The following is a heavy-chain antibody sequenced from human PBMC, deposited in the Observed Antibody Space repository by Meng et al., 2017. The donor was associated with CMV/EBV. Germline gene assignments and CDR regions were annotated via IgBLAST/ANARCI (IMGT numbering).Heavy chain of an antibody. Sequence: ASVKVSCKASGYTFTSYDINWVRQATGQGLEWMGWMNPNSGNTGYAQKFQGRVTITRNTSISTAYMERGSLRSEDTAVYYCARGYCSSTSCYTRYYYGMDVWGQGTTVTVSS. D-gene: IGHD2-2*02. V-gene: IGHV1-8*03. CDR3: ARGYCSSTSCYTRYYYGMDV. CDR2: MNPNSGNT. J-gene: IGHJ6*02. CDR1: GYTFTSYD.